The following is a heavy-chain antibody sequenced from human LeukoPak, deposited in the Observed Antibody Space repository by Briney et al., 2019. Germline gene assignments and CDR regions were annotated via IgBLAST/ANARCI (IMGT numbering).Heavy chain of an antibody. D-gene: IGHD4-17*01. CDR3: AKALYTADYGTPFDY. J-gene: IGHJ4*02. CDR2: VSTDGRSG. CDR1: GFSFNYYW. Sequence: PGGSLRLSCAASGFSFNYYWMHWVRQAPGKGLLWVSRVSTDGRSGAYADSVKGRFTISSDNSKNTVYLQMNSLRADDTAVYHCAKALYTADYGTPFDYWGQGTLVTVSS. V-gene: IGHV3-74*01.